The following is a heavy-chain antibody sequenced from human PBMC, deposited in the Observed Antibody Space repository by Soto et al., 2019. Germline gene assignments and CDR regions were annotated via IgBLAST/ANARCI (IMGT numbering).Heavy chain of an antibody. Sequence: SETLSLTCAVSGYSIISGYYWGWIRQPPGKGLEWIRSIYHSGSTYYNPSLKSRVTISVDTSKNQFSLKLSSVTAADTAVYYCGRIPLEWLLYPDVKWFDPWGQGNMVTVSS. V-gene: IGHV4-38-2*01. J-gene: IGHJ5*02. CDR1: GYSIISGYY. CDR2: IYHSGST. CDR3: GRIPLEWLLYPDVKWFDP. D-gene: IGHD3-3*01.